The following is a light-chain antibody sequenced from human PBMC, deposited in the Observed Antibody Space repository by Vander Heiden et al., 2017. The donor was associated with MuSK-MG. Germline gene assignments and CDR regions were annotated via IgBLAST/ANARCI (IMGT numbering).Light chain of an antibody. CDR2: WAS. Sequence: DIMITQSTDSLAVSLCEKATLNCNTSRSVLYSSNNKNYLAWYQQKPGQPPKLLIYWASTRESGVPDRFSGSGSGTDLTLTISSLQAEDVAVYYCQKYDSNPRTFGQGTKVEIK. CDR1: RSVLYSSNNKNY. CDR3: QKYDSNPRT. J-gene: IGKJ1*01. V-gene: IGKV4-1*01.